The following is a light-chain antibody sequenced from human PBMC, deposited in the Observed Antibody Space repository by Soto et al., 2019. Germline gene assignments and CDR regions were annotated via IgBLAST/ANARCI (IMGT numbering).Light chain of an antibody. CDR3: QQYNNWPPT. CDR1: QSVSSN. Sequence: EIVMTQSPATLSVSPGERATLSCRASQSVSSNLAWYQQKPCQAPRLLIYGASTRATGIPARLSGSGSGTEFTLTISSLQSEDFAVYYCQQYNNWPPTFGQGTKLEIK. V-gene: IGKV3-15*01. CDR2: GAS. J-gene: IGKJ2*01.